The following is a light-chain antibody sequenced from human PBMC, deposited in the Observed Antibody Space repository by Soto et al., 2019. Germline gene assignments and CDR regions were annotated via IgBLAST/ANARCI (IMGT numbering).Light chain of an antibody. CDR2: AAS. Sequence: DIQMAQSPSSLSASVGDRVTITCRASQSISSYLNWYQQKPGTAPKLLIYAASRLQSGVPSRFSGSGSGTDFSLTISSLQPEDFATYYCQQSFSTPPWTFGQGTKVEIK. J-gene: IGKJ1*01. V-gene: IGKV1-39*01. CDR3: QQSFSTPPWT. CDR1: QSISSY.